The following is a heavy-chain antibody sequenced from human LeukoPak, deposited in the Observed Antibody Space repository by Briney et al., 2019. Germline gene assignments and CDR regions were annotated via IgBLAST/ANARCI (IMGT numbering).Heavy chain of an antibody. CDR3: ARNLWFGESSDAFDM. CDR2: INTKSGGT. CDR1: GYTFTGYY. J-gene: IGHJ3*02. Sequence: ASVKVSCKASGYTFTGYYMHWVRQAPGQGLEWMGLINTKSGGTNYAQKFQGRVTMTRDTSISTAYMDMSSLRSDDTAVYYCARNLWFGESSDAFDMWGQGTMVTVSS. D-gene: IGHD3-10*01. V-gene: IGHV1-2*02.